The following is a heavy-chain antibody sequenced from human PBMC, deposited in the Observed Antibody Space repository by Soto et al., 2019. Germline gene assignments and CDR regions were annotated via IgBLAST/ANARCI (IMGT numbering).Heavy chain of an antibody. V-gene: IGHV4-39*01. CDR2: IYYSGST. CDR1: GGSISSSSYY. Sequence: PSETLSLTCTVSGGSISSSSYYWGWIRQPPGQGLKWIGSIYYSGSTYYNPSIKSRVTISVDTSKNQFSLKLSSVTAADTAVYYCARRIYCSGGSCYGYNWFDPWGQGTLVTVSS. D-gene: IGHD2-15*01. CDR3: ARRIYCSGGSCYGYNWFDP. J-gene: IGHJ5*02.